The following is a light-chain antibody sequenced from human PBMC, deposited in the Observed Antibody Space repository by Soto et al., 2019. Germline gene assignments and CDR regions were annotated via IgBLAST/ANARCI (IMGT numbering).Light chain of an antibody. CDR2: EVT. J-gene: IGLJ1*01. Sequence: QSVLTQPASVSGSPGQSITISCTGTSSDVGAYDYVSWYQQHPDKAPKFMIYEVTNRPSGVSHRFSGSKSGNTASLTISGLQAEDEADYYCTSFTSSSTYVFGTGTKVTAL. CDR3: TSFTSSSTYV. CDR1: SSDVGAYDY. V-gene: IGLV2-14*01.